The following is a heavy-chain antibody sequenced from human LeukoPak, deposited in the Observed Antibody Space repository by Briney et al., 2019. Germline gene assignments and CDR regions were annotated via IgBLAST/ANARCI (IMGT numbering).Heavy chain of an antibody. CDR2: IYYSGST. D-gene: IGHD5-18*01. Sequence: SETLSLTCTVSGGSISSSSYYWGWIRQPPGKGLEWIGSIYYSGSTYYNPSLKSRVTISVDTSKNQFSLKLSSVTAAATAVYYCARLPHVDTAFVGYWGQGTLVTVSS. V-gene: IGHV4-39*01. CDR3: ARLPHVDTAFVGY. CDR1: GGSISSSSYY. J-gene: IGHJ4*02.